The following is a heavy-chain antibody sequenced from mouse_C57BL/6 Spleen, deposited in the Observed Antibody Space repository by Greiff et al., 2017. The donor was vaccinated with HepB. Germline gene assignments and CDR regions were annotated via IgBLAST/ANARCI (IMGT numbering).Heavy chain of an antibody. V-gene: IGHV1-69*01. CDR3: ARSGYYGSSPEYFDV. CDR2: IDPSDSYT. D-gene: IGHD1-1*01. J-gene: IGHJ1*03. Sequence: VQLQQPGAELVMPGASVKLSCKASGYTFTSYWMHWVKQRPGQGLEWIGEIDPSDSYTNYNQKFKGKSTLTVDKSSSTAYMQLSSLTSEDSAVYYCARSGYYGSSPEYFDVWGTGTTVTVSS. CDR1: GYTFTSYW.